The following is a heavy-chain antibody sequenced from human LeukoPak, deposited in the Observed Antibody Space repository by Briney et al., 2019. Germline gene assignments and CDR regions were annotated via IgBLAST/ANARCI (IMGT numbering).Heavy chain of an antibody. Sequence: SETLSLTCAVYGGSFSGYYWSWIRQPPGKGLEWIGEINHSGSTNYNPSLKSRATISVDTSKNQFSLKLSSVTAADTAVYYCARGSIAAAGTTWFDPWGQGTLVTVSS. D-gene: IGHD6-13*01. J-gene: IGHJ5*02. CDR2: INHSGST. V-gene: IGHV4-34*01. CDR1: GGSFSGYY. CDR3: ARGSIAAAGTTWFDP.